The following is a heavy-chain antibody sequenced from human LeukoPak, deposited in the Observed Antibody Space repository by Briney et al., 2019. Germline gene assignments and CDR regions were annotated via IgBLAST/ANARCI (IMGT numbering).Heavy chain of an antibody. D-gene: IGHD5-18*01. CDR1: GYSFTSYW. CDR2: IYPSDSDT. Sequence: GESLKISCKGFGYSFTSYWIGWVRQMNGKGLEWMGIIYPSDSDTRYSPSFQGQVTMSVDNFRNTAYLQWNSLKASDTAMYYCAISIQLWDDAFDIWGQGTMVTVSS. V-gene: IGHV5-51*01. CDR3: AISIQLWDDAFDI. J-gene: IGHJ3*02.